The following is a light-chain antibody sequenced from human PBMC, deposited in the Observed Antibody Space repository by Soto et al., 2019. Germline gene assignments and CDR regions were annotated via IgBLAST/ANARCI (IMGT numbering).Light chain of an antibody. V-gene: IGKV1-33*01. CDR2: DAS. J-gene: IGKJ4*01. CDR1: QTISSW. Sequence: DIQMTHSPSTLSGSVLYIVTITFRASQTISSWLAWYQQKPGKAPKLLIYDASNLETGVPSRFSGSGSGTDFTFTISSLQPEDIATYYCQKYDNLPLNFGGGTKVDIK. CDR3: QKYDNLPLN.